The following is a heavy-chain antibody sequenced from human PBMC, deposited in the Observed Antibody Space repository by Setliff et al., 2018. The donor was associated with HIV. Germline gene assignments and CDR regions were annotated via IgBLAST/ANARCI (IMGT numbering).Heavy chain of an antibody. V-gene: IGHV4-61*09. CDR1: GGSIDGDSYY. Sequence: SETLSLTCTVYGGSIDGDSYYWSWIRQAAGKGPEWVGHVHTSGTTNYNPSLRGRVTISLDRSKNQFSLKVDSATTTDTAVYFCARVSSSYYFLGAFDSWGQGTLVTVSS. J-gene: IGHJ4*02. CDR3: ARVSSSYYFLGAFDS. D-gene: IGHD2-15*01. CDR2: VHTSGTT.